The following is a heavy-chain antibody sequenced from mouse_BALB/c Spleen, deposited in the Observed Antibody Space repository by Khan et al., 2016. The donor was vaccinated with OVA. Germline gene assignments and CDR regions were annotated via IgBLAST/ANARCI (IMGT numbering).Heavy chain of an antibody. V-gene: IGHV5-6*01. Sequence: EVELVESGGDLVKPGGSLKLSCAASGFTFSTYGMSWVRQTPDKRLEWVATISSGGHYTYYPDSVKGRFTISRDHAKSTQYLQMSSLNSEDTAIYYCARLAYYYNSEGFAYWGQGTLVTVSA. CDR1: GFTFSTYG. J-gene: IGHJ3*01. CDR3: ARLAYYYNSEGFAY. CDR2: ISSGGHYT. D-gene: IGHD1-1*01.